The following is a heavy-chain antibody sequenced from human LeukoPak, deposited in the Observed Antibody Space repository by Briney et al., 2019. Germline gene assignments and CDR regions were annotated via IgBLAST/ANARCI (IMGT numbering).Heavy chain of an antibody. CDR1: GFTFSNNW. J-gene: IGHJ5*02. D-gene: IGHD3-10*01. CDR2: IRPDGSDK. CDR3: GRWGVNAGLDR. V-gene: IGHV3-7*01. Sequence: GGSLRLSCAASGFTFSNNWMGWVRQAPGKGLEWVANIRPDGSDKYYVDSVRGRFTISRDNAQNSLNLHMNSLRAEDSAVYYCGRWGVNAGLDRWGQGTLVIVSS.